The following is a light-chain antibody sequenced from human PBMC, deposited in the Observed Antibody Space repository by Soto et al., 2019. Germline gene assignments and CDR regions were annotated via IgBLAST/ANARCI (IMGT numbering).Light chain of an antibody. J-gene: IGKJ2*01. Sequence: EIVMTQSPATLSLSPGERAALSCRASQSINSELAWYQQKPGQPPRLLIYGASTRATGVPGRFTGSESGSEFTLTISGLQSEDFVVYYCQQGHNWPLTFGQGTRLEI. CDR1: QSINSE. V-gene: IGKV3-15*01. CDR2: GAS. CDR3: QQGHNWPLT.